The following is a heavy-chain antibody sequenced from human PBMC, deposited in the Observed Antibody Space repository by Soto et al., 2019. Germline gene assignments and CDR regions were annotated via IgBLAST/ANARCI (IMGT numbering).Heavy chain of an antibody. CDR1: GYTFTSYG. Sequence: GASVKVSCKASGYTFTSYGISWVRQAPGQGLEWMGWISAYNGNTNYAQKFQGRVTMTRDTSISTAYMELNRLRSDDTAVHYCARDQSPSSGWPGMDVWGQGTTVTVSS. D-gene: IGHD6-19*01. J-gene: IGHJ6*02. CDR3: ARDQSPSSGWPGMDV. V-gene: IGHV1-18*01. CDR2: ISAYNGNT.